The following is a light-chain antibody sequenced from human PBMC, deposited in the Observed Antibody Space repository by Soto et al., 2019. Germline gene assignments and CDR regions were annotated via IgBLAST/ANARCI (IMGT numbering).Light chain of an antibody. CDR3: QKYNSAPLT. J-gene: IGKJ4*01. Sequence: DIQMTQSPSSLSASVGDRVTVTCRASQGFRNYLAWYQQKPGKVPKLLIYAASTLQSGVPSRFSGSGSGTDFTLNISRLPPEDVATYYCQKYNSAPLTFGGGTKVEIK. CDR1: QGFRNY. CDR2: AAS. V-gene: IGKV1-27*01.